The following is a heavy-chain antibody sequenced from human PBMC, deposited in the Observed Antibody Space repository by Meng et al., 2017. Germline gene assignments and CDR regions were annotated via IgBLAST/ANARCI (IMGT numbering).Heavy chain of an antibody. CDR2: INWNGGST. CDR3: ARAGLSSGWSRELDY. Sequence: GGSLRLSCAASGFTFDDYGMSWVRQAPGKGLEWVSGINWNGGSTGYADSVKGRFTISRDNAKNSLYLQMNSLRAEDTDLYYCARAGLSSGWSRELDYWGQGTLVTVSS. CDR1: GFTFDDYG. V-gene: IGHV3-20*04. J-gene: IGHJ4*02. D-gene: IGHD6-19*01.